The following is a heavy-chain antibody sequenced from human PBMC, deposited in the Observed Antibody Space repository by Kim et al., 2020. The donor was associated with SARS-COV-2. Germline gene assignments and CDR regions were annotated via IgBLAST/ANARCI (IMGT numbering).Heavy chain of an antibody. Sequence: GGSLRLSCAVYGVTFDTYAMSWVRQAPGKGLEWVSGISYHGRDTDYADSVKGRFTISRDNSKNTLYLQMNSLRAEDTAVYFCAKGHITARQSWDYWGQGTLVTVSS. CDR1: GVTFDTYA. D-gene: IGHD6-6*01. CDR3: AKGHITARQSWDY. J-gene: IGHJ4*02. V-gene: IGHV3-23*01. CDR2: ISYHGRDT.